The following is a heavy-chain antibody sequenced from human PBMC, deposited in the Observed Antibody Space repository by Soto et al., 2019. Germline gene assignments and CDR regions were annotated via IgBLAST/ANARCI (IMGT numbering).Heavy chain of an antibody. CDR2: IYYSGST. CDR1: GGSISSYY. Sequence: LSLTCTVSGGSISSYYWGWIRQPPGKGLEWIGYIYYSGSTNYNHTLKSRVTISVDTSNNQYSLKLSSVTAADTAVYYCARSGGEWKQINWFDPWGQGTLVTVSS. CDR3: ARSGGEWKQINWFDP. D-gene: IGHD5-18*01. J-gene: IGHJ5*02. V-gene: IGHV4-59*01.